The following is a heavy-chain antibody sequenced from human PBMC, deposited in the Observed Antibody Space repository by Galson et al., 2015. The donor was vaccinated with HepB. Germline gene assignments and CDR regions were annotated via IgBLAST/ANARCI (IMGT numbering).Heavy chain of an antibody. CDR2: ISPYNRDT. J-gene: IGHJ5*02. CDR3: ARGALVGVVFGSQNNWFDP. D-gene: IGHD2-15*01. Sequence: SVKVSCKASGYTFSTYSITWVRQAPGQGLEWMGWISPYNRDTNYARKFQGRVTMTTDTFTSTAYMELRSLGSDDTAVYYCARGALVGVVFGSQNNWFDPWGQGTLVTVSS. CDR1: GYTFSTYS. V-gene: IGHV1-18*01.